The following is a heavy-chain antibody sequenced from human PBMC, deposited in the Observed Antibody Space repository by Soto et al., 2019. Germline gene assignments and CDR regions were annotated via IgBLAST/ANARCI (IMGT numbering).Heavy chain of an antibody. CDR1: GGSFSCYY. CDR2: INHSGST. Sequence: SETLSLTCAVYGGSFSCYYWSWIRQPPGKGLEWIGEINHSGSTNYNPSLKSRVTISVDTSKNQFSLKLSSVTAADTAVYYCASVEYSSSWYYPWGQGTLVTVSS. D-gene: IGHD6-13*01. CDR3: ASVEYSSSWYYP. V-gene: IGHV4-34*01. J-gene: IGHJ5*02.